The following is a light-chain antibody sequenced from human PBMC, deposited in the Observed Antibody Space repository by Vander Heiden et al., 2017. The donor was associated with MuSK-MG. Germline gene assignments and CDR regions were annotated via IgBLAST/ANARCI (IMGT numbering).Light chain of an antibody. Sequence: EIVLTPSPDILSLSPGDRPSVSCRASQIVTRHLACYQQKPRQDPRLLIYDASNRATGIPARFSSRGSGTNFTPTISNLEPEDFAVYYCQQHSNWPPTFGGGTKVEIK. CDR3: QQHSNWPPT. V-gene: IGKV3-11*01. CDR2: DAS. J-gene: IGKJ4*01. CDR1: QIVTRH.